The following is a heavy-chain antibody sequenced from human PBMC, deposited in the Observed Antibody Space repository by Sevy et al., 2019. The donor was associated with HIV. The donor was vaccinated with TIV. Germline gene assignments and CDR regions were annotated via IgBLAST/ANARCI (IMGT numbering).Heavy chain of an antibody. CDR1: GGTFSSYA. D-gene: IGHD4-4*01. Sequence: ASVKVSCKASGGTFSSYAISWVRQAPGQGLEWMGGIIPIFGTANYAQKFQGRVTITADKSTSTAYMEPSSLRSEDTAVYYCARGASNYYMDVWGKGTTVTVSS. CDR3: ARGASNYYMDV. V-gene: IGHV1-69*06. J-gene: IGHJ6*03. CDR2: IIPIFGTA.